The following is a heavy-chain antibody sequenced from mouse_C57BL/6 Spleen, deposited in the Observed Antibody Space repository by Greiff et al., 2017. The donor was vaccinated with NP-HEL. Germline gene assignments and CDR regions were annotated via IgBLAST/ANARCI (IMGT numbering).Heavy chain of an antibody. CDR1: GYTFTSYG. CDR3: ARWALITTVVATDYFDY. D-gene: IGHD1-1*01. J-gene: IGHJ2*01. CDR2: IYPRSGNT. Sequence: QVQLQQSGAELARPGASVKLSCKASGYTFTSYGISWVKQRTGQGLEWIGEIYPRSGNTYYNEKFKGKATLTADKSSSTAYMELRSLTSEDSAVYFCARWALITTVVATDYFDYWGQGTTLTVSS. V-gene: IGHV1-81*01.